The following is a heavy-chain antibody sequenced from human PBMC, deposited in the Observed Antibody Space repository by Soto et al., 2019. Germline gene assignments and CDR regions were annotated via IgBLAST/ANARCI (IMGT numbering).Heavy chain of an antibody. J-gene: IGHJ4*02. CDR1: GFTFSNFG. V-gene: IGHV3-30*18. CDR3: AKLWGPVTAALDDY. CDR2: ISYDGNIK. D-gene: IGHD6-13*01. Sequence: QVQLVESGGGVVQPGRSLRLSCAASGFTFSNFGMHWVRQAPGKGLEWVASISYDGNIKSSADSVKGRFTLSRDNSKNTLYLQMNRLRTEDTAVYYCAKLWGPVTAALDDYWGQGTLVTVYS.